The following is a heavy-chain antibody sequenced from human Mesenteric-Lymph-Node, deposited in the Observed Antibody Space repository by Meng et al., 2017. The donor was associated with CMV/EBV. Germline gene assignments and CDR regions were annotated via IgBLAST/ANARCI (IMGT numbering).Heavy chain of an antibody. J-gene: IGHJ3*02. CDR1: GCSISSYY. Sequence: GSLRLSCTVPGCSISSYYWSWIRQLPGKGLEWIGYIYYSGSTNYNPSLKSRVTIPVDTSKNQFSLKLSSVTAAATDVYYCARERVVVVPAAIEAFDIWGQGTMVTVSS. V-gene: IGHV4-59*01. CDR2: IYYSGST. D-gene: IGHD2-2*01. CDR3: ARERVVVVPAAIEAFDI.